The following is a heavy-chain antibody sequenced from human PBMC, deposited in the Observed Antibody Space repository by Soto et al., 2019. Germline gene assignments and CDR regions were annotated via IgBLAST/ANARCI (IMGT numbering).Heavy chain of an antibody. Sequence: SETLSLTCGVYGGSLSGYYWTWTRQPPGKGLEWIGEINPSGGTKYNPSLKSRVSISVDTSKNHFSLKLSSVTAADTAVYYCARGEAYSNYPARWGQGTLVTDSS. D-gene: IGHD4-4*01. CDR2: INPSGGT. CDR3: ARGEAYSNYPAR. V-gene: IGHV4-34*01. J-gene: IGHJ4*02. CDR1: GGSLSGYY.